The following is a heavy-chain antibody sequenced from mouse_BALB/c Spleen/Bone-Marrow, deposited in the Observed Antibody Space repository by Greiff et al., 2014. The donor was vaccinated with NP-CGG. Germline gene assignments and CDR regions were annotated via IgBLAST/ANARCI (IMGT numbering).Heavy chain of an antibody. Sequence: EVQLQQSGPELVKPGASMKISCKASGYSFTDYTMNWVKQSHGKNLEWIGLINPYNGGTDYSQKFKGKATLTVDKSSSTAYMELLSLTSEYSAVYYCARGATMITTGDAMDYWGQGTSVTVSS. D-gene: IGHD2-4*01. CDR1: GYSFTDYT. CDR2: INPYNGGT. V-gene: IGHV1-18*01. J-gene: IGHJ4*01. CDR3: ARGATMITTGDAMDY.